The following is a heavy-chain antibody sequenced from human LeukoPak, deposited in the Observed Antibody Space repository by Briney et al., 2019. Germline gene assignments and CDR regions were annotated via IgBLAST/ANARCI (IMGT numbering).Heavy chain of an antibody. CDR3: ATDELTGRLVF. J-gene: IGHJ4*02. Sequence: GSSVKVSCKASGGSFTKYTLSWVRQAPGPGLEWMGGIIPIFGAANYAQKFRGRLTVTADESTTTAYMELNSLTSEDTAVYFCATDELTGRLVFWGQGTRVTVSS. CDR1: GGSFTKYT. D-gene: IGHD1-7*01. CDR2: IIPIFGAA. V-gene: IGHV1-69*01.